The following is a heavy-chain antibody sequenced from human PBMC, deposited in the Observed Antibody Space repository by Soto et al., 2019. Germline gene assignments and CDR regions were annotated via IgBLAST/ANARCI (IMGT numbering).Heavy chain of an antibody. CDR1: GGTFSSYA. V-gene: IGHV1-69*13. J-gene: IGHJ5*02. Sequence: ASVKVSCKASGGTFSSYAISWVRQAPGQGLEWMGGIIPIFGTANYAQKFQGRVTITADESTSTAYMELSSLRSEDTAVYYCAAEGDVVVPAAMDHNWFDPWGQGTLVTVSS. D-gene: IGHD2-2*01. CDR3: AAEGDVVVPAAMDHNWFDP. CDR2: IIPIFGTA.